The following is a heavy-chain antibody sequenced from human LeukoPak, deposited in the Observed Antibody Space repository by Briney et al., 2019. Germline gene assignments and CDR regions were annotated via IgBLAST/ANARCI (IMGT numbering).Heavy chain of an antibody. Sequence: PGGSLRLSCAASGLSLSDYPMHWVRQAPGKGLEWVTVISYDGSNKYYPDSVKGRFTISRDNSKNTVYLQTNSLRAEDTAVYYCAKALGAAFDYWGQGTLVTVSS. D-gene: IGHD3-10*01. CDR2: ISYDGSNK. CDR1: GLSLSDYP. CDR3: AKALGAAFDY. J-gene: IGHJ4*02. V-gene: IGHV3-30*04.